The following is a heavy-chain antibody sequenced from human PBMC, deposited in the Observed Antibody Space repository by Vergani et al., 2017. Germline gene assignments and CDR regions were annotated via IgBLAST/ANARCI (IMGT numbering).Heavy chain of an antibody. Sequence: QVQLQESGPGLVKPSETLSLTCTVSGGSISSYYWSWIRQPPGKGLEWIGYIYYSGSTNYNPSLKSRVTISVDTSKNQFSLKLSSVTAADTAVYYCARSGLQNAQAMVRGQRGWFDPWGQGTLVTVSS. V-gene: IGHV4-59*01. CDR1: GGSISSYY. D-gene: IGHD3-10*01. CDR2: IYYSGST. J-gene: IGHJ5*02. CDR3: ARSGLQNAQAMVRGQRGWFDP.